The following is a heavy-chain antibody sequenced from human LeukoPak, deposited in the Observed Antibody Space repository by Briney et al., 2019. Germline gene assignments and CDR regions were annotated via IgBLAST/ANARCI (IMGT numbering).Heavy chain of an antibody. D-gene: IGHD3-10*01. J-gene: IGHJ6*04. CDR2: IWYGGSNE. CDR3: ARDGENYGMDV. CDR1: GFTFSSYG. Sequence: PGRSLRLSCAASGFTFSSYGMHWVRQAPGKGLEWVAVIWYGGSNEYYADSVKGRFTISRDNSKNTLYLQMNSLRAEDTAVYYCARDGENYGMDVWGKGTTVTVSS. V-gene: IGHV3-33*01.